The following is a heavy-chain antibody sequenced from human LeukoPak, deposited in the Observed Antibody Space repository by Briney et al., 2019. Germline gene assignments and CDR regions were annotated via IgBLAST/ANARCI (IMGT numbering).Heavy chain of an antibody. CDR1: GFTVSNNY. D-gene: IGHD3-10*01. J-gene: IGHJ4*02. Sequence: GGSLRLSCAASGFTVSNNYMSWIRQAPGKGLEWVSYISSSSSYTNYADSVKGRFTISRDNAKNSLYLQMNSLRAEDTAVYYCARVMVRGVLYYFDYWGQGTLVTVSS. V-gene: IGHV3-11*05. CDR2: ISSSSSYT. CDR3: ARVMVRGVLYYFDY.